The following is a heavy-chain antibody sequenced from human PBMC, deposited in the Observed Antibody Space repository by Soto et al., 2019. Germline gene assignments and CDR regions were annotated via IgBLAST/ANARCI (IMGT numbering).Heavy chain of an antibody. Sequence: LSLSCAASGFTFSSYSMNWVRQAPGKGLEWVSSISSSSSYIYYADSVKGRFTISRDNAKNSLYLQMNSLRAEDTAVYYCAREILWSGSYGMDVWGQGTTVTVSS. V-gene: IGHV3-21*01. D-gene: IGHD3-3*01. J-gene: IGHJ6*02. CDR3: AREILWSGSYGMDV. CDR1: GFTFSSYS. CDR2: ISSSSSYI.